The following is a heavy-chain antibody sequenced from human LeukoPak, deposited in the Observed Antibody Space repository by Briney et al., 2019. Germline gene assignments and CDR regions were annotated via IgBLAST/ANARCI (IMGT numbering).Heavy chain of an antibody. D-gene: IGHD6-19*01. CDR2: INPNSGGT. CDR3: APDLLAVAGTEAPTFDY. J-gene: IGHJ4*02. CDR1: GYTFTCYY. Sequence: GASVKVSCKASGYTFTCYYMHWVRQAPGQGLEWMGWINPNSGGTNYAQKFQGRVTMTRDTSISTAYMELSRLRSDDTAVYYCAPDLLAVAGTEAPTFDYWGQGTLVTVSS. V-gene: IGHV1-2*02.